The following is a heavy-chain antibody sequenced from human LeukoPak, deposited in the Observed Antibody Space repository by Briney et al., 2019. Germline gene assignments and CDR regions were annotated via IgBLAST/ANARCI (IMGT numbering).Heavy chain of an antibody. D-gene: IGHD3-22*01. CDR1: GGTFSSYA. V-gene: IGHV1-69*06. J-gene: IGHJ4*02. CDR3: ARTYDSISTMFDY. CDR2: IIPIFGTA. Sequence: SVKVSCKASGGTFSSYAISRVRQAPGQGLEWMGRIIPIFGTANYAQKFQGRVTITADKSTSTAYMELSSLRSEDTAVYYCARTYDSISTMFDYWSQGTLVTVSS.